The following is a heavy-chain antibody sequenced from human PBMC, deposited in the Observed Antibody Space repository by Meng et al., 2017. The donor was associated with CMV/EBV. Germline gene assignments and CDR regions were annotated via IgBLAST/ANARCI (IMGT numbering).Heavy chain of an antibody. CDR3: ARESLDCSSTAPPCVDYYGMDV. CDR2: IKQDGSEK. J-gene: IGHJ6*02. D-gene: IGHD2-2*01. Sequence: GGSLRFSCAASGFTFSSYWMSWVRQAPGKGLEWVANIKQDGSEKYYVDSVKGRFTISRDNAKNSLYLQMNSLRAEDTAVYYCARESLDCSSTAPPCVDYYGMDVWGQGTTVTVSS. CDR1: GFTFSSYW. V-gene: IGHV3-7*01.